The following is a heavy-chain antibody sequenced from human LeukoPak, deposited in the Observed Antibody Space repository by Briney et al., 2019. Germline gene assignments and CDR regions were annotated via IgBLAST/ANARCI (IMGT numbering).Heavy chain of an antibody. J-gene: IGHJ4*02. CDR1: GFTFSNAW. Sequence: GGSLRLSCAASGFTFSNAWMSWVRQAPGKGLEWVGRIKSKTDGGTTDYAAPVKGRFTISRDDSKNTLYLQMNSLKTEDTAVYYCTTARDFWSGYSSYYFDYWGQGTLVTVSS. V-gene: IGHV3-15*01. CDR3: TTARDFWSGYSSYYFDY. D-gene: IGHD3-3*01. CDR2: IKSKTDGGTT.